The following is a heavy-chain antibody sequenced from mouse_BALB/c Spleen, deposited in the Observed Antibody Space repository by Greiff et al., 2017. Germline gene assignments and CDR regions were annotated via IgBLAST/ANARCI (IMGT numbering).Heavy chain of an antibody. CDR3: ARKMEYGNCFDY. Sequence: VQLQQSGAELARPGASVKMSCKASGYTFTSYTMHWVKQRPGQGLEWIGYINPSSGYTNYNQKFKDKATLTADKSSSTAYMQLSSLTSEDSAVYYCARKMEYGNCFDYWGQGTTLTVSS. D-gene: IGHD2-10*02. J-gene: IGHJ2*01. CDR1: GYTFTSYT. V-gene: IGHV1-4*01. CDR2: INPSSGYT.